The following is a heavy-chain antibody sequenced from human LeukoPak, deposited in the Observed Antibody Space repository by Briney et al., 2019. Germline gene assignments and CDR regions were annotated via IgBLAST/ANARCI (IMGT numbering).Heavy chain of an antibody. CDR2: ISWDGGST. D-gene: IGHD5-24*01. J-gene: IGHJ4*02. CDR3: AKDTGAGGGYHFDY. CDR1: GFTFDDYA. V-gene: IGHV3-43D*03. Sequence: RSGGSLRLSCAASGFTFDDYAMHWVRQAPGKGLEWVSLISWDGGSTYYADSVKGRFTISRDNSKNSLYLQMNSLRAEDTALYYCAKDTGAGGGYHFDYWGQGTLVTVSS.